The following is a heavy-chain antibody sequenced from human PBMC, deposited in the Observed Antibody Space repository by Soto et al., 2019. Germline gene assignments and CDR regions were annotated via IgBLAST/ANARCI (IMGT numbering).Heavy chain of an antibody. CDR2: ISGSGGST. J-gene: IGHJ6*02. CDR3: AKDPRRILVVPAATHYYGMDV. V-gene: IGHV3-23*01. Sequence: QPGGSLRLSCAASGFTFSSYAMSWVRQAPGKGLEWVSAISGSGGSTYYADSVKGRFTISRDNSKNTLYLQMNSLRAEDTAVYYCAKDPRRILVVPAATHYYGMDVWGQGTTVTVSS. CDR1: GFTFSSYA. D-gene: IGHD2-2*01.